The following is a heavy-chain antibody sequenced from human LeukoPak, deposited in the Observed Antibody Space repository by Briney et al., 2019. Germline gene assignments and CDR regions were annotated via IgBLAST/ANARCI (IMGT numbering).Heavy chain of an antibody. Sequence: ASVKVSCKASGYTFNGYYIHWVRQAPGQGLEWMGWINPNSGGTNYAQKFQGRVTMTRDTAISTAYMELSRLRSDDTAVYYCAREVFGATMIDYWGQGTLVTVSS. CDR2: INPNSGGT. D-gene: IGHD1-26*01. CDR3: AREVFGATMIDY. CDR1: GYTFNGYY. V-gene: IGHV1-2*02. J-gene: IGHJ4*02.